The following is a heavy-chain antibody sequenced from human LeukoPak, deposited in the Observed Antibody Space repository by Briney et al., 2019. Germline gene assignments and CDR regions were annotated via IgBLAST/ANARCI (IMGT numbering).Heavy chain of an antibody. V-gene: IGHV4-4*02. CDR2: IYHSGST. D-gene: IGHD4-23*01. CDR1: GGSISSSNW. J-gene: IGHJ3*02. Sequence: SETLSLTCTVSGGSISSSNWWSWVRQPPGKGLEWIGEIYHSGSTNYNPSLKRRVTISVDKSKNQFSLKLSSVTAADTAVYYCARSGYGGNSDAFDIWGQGTMVTVSP. CDR3: ARSGYGGNSDAFDI.